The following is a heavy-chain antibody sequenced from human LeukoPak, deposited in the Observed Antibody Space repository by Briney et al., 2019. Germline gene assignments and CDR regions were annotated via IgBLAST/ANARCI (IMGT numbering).Heavy chain of an antibody. D-gene: IGHD6-19*01. CDR2: ITSTSSHM. CDR1: GFTVSSNY. J-gene: IGHJ4*02. Sequence: PGGSLRLSCAASGFTVSSNYMSWVRQAPGKGLEWVSTITSTSSHMFYADSVKGRFTISRDNAKESLYLQMDSLRAEDSAVYYCASDGSGWSRDHWGPGTLVTVSS. CDR3: ASDGSGWSRDH. V-gene: IGHV3-21*01.